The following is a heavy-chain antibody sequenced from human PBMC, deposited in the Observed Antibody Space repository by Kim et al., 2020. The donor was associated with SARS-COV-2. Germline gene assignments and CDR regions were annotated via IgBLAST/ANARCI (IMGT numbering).Heavy chain of an antibody. CDR3: ATTLGGGGY. CDR1: GGSFSGYY. V-gene: IGHV4-34*01. CDR2: INHSGST. J-gene: IGHJ4*02. Sequence: SETLSLTCAVYGGSFSGYYWSWIRQPPGKGLEWIGEINHSGSTNYNPSLKSRVTISVDTSKNQFSLKLSSVTAADTAVYYCATTLGGGGYWGQGTLVTVSS. D-gene: IGHD3-16*01.